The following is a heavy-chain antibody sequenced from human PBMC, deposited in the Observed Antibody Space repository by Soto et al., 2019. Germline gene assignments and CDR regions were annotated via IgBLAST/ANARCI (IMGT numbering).Heavy chain of an antibody. CDR1: GFTVSTKS. J-gene: IGHJ4*02. CDR2: IYSGGST. CDR3: ARDPWAADY. Sequence: EVQWVESGGGLVQPGGSLRLSCAASGFTVSTKSMSWFRQAPGKGLEWVSVIYSGGSTFYADSVRGRFTISRDNSKNTVNLQMNSLRAEDKAVYYCARDPWAADYWGQGTLVTVSS. V-gene: IGHV3-66*01. D-gene: IGHD1-26*01.